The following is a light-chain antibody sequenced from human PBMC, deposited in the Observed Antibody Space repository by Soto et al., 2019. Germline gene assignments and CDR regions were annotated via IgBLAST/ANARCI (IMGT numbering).Light chain of an antibody. V-gene: IGLV1-51*02. Sequence: QSVLTQPPSVSAAPGQRVAISCSGSSSNIGNNYVSWYQQLPGTAPKLLMYENDERPSGIPDRFSGSKSGTSATLGITGLRTGDEASYYCAAWDTSLSVYVFGTGTKVTVL. CDR1: SSNIGNNY. CDR2: END. J-gene: IGLJ1*01. CDR3: AAWDTSLSVYV.